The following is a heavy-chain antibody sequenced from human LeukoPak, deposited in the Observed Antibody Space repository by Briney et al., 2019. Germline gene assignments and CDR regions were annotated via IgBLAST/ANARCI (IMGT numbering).Heavy chain of an antibody. CDR2: IKQDGSGK. CDR3: AREDGYNSYYFHY. J-gene: IGHJ4*02. Sequence: HPRGSLRLSCAASGFTFSSYWMHWVRHAPGKGLEWVVNIKQDGSGKYYVDSVKGRFTISSENAKNSLYLQMNSLRAEDTAVYYCAREDGYNSYYFHYWGQGTLVTVSS. CDR1: GFTFSSYW. D-gene: IGHD5-24*01. V-gene: IGHV3-7*04.